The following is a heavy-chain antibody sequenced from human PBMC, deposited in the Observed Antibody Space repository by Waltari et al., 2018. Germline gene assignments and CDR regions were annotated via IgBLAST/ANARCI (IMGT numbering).Heavy chain of an antibody. CDR2: INHRGST. V-gene: IGHV4-34*01. CDR1: GGSFSGYY. CDR3: ATNYYYDSSGYYFDY. D-gene: IGHD3-22*01. Sequence: QVQLQQWGAGLLKPSETLSLTCAVYGGSFSGYYWSWIRQPPGKGLEWIGEINHRGSTNYNPSLKSRVTISVDTSKNQFSLKLSSVTAADTAVYYCATNYYYDSSGYYFDYWGQGTLVTVSS. J-gene: IGHJ4*02.